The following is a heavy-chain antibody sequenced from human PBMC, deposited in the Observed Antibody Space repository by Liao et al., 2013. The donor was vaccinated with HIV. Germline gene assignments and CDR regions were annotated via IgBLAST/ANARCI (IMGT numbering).Heavy chain of an antibody. CDR1: GVSILNNY. CDR3: ARVGPNGVDAFVY. CDR2: IQTSGST. D-gene: IGHD1-1*01. V-gene: IGHV4-4*07. J-gene: IGHJ3*02. Sequence: QVLLLESGPGLVKPSETLSLTCTVSGVSILNNYWSWVRQSAEKGLEWIGRIQTSGSTNYNPSLKNRVTMSVDTSRSLFSLRLRSVTAADAAVYYCARVGPNGVDAFVYVGPKGRMVTVSS.